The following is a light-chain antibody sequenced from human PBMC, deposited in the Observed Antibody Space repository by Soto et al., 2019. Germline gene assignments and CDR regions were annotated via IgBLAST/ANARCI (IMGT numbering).Light chain of an antibody. J-gene: IGKJ2*01. V-gene: IGKV1-5*01. CDR3: QQYNSYSLYT. Sequence: DIQMTQSPSTLSASVGDRVTITCRASQSISSWLAWYQQKPGKAPKLLIYDASSLESGVPSRFSGSGSDTEFTLTISSLQPNDFATYYCQQYNSYSLYTFGQGTKLEIK. CDR2: DAS. CDR1: QSISSW.